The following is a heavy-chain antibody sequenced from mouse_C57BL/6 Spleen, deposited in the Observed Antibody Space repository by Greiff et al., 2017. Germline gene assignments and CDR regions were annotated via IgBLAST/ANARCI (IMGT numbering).Heavy chain of an antibody. CDR3: ARSHGSSYVTLYWYFDV. CDR1: GFTFSSYA. D-gene: IGHD1-1*01. CDR2: ISDGGSYT. Sequence: EVMLVESGGGLVKPGGSLKLSCAASGFTFSSYAMSWVRQTPEKRLEWVATISDGGSYTYYPDNVKGRFTISRDNAKNNLYLQLSHLKSEDTAMYYCARSHGSSYVTLYWYFDVRGTGTTVTVSS. V-gene: IGHV5-4*03. J-gene: IGHJ1*03.